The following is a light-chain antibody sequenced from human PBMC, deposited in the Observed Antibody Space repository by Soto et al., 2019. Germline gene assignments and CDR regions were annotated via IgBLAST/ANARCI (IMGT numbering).Light chain of an antibody. V-gene: IGKV1-39*01. CDR2: AAS. CDR1: QSISSY. CDR3: QQSYSTPPT. J-gene: IGKJ4*01. Sequence: DIPMTQSPSSLSASVGDRVTITCRASQSISSYLNWYQQKPGKAPKLLIYAASSLQSGVPSRFSGSGSGTDFTLTISSLQPEDFATYYCQQSYSTPPTFGGGTEVEIK.